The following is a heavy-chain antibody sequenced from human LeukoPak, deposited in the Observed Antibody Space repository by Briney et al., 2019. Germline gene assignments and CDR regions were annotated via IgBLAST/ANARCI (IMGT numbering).Heavy chain of an antibody. V-gene: IGHV3-53*04. CDR2: IYTGGTT. J-gene: IGHJ4*02. Sequence: GGSLILSCAASGFTVSSNYMGWVRQAPGKGLDWVSVIYTGGTTYYADSVKGRFTISRHTSKNTLYLQMNSLRPEDTAVYYCARAETTNGYNFDYWGQGTLVTVSS. CDR3: ARAETTNGYNFDY. CDR1: GFTVSSNY. D-gene: IGHD5-24*01.